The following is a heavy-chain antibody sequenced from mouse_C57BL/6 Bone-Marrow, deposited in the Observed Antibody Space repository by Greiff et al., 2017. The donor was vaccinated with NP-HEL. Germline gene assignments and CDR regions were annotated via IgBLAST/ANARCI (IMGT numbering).Heavy chain of an antibody. CDR1: GYTFTDYY. CDR3: ARSPIYYDYAGFAY. D-gene: IGHD2-4*01. V-gene: IGHV1-26*01. Sequence: VQLQQSGPELVKPGASVKISCKASGYTFTDYYMNWVKQSHGKSLEWIGDINPNNGGTSYNQKFKGKATLTVDKSSSTAYMELRSLTSEDSAVYYCARSPIYYDYAGFAYGGQGTLVTVSA. J-gene: IGHJ3*01. CDR2: INPNNGGT.